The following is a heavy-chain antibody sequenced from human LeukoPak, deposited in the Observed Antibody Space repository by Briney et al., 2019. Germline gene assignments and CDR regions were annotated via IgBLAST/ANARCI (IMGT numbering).Heavy chain of an antibody. D-gene: IGHD6-13*01. Sequence: SVKVSCKASGGTFSSYAISWVRQAPGQGLEWMGRIIPILSIANYAQKFQGRVTITADKSTSTAYMELSSLRSEDTAVYYCASPDALAGTAIYYFDYWGQGTLVTVSS. CDR2: IIPILSIA. CDR3: ASPDALAGTAIYYFDY. J-gene: IGHJ4*02. V-gene: IGHV1-69*04. CDR1: GGTFSSYA.